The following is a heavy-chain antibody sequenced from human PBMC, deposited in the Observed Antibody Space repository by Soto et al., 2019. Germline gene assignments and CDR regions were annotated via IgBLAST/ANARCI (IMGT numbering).Heavy chain of an antibody. V-gene: IGHV1-69*13. CDR2: IIPIFGTA. CDR1: GGTFSSYA. J-gene: IGHJ4*02. D-gene: IGHD5-12*01. Sequence: SVKVSCKASGGTFSSYAISWVRQAPGQGLEWMGGIIPIFGTANYAQKFQGRVTITADESTSTAYMELSSLRSEDTAVYYCARVSAPYIVATIALDYWGQGTLVTVSS. CDR3: ARVSAPYIVATIALDY.